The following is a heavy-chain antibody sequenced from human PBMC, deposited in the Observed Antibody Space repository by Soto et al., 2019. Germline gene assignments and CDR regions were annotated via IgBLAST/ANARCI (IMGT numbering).Heavy chain of an antibody. V-gene: IGHV1-18*04. CDR3: ARAKVPAAIKEFYYYGTDV. D-gene: IGHD2-2*02. Sequence: ASVKVSCKASGYTFTSYGISWLRQSPGQGLEWMGWISAYNGNTNYAQKLQGRVTMTTDTFTSTAYMELRSLRSDDTAVYYCARAKVPAAIKEFYYYGTDVWGQGTTVTVSS. CDR2: ISAYNGNT. CDR1: GYTFTSYG. J-gene: IGHJ6*02.